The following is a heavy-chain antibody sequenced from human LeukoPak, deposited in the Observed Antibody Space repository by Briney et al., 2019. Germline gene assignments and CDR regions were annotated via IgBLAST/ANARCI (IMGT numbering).Heavy chain of an antibody. CDR2: MNPNSGNT. Sequence: ASVKVSCKASGYTFTSYDINWVRQAIGQGLEWMGWMNPNSGNTGYAQKFQGRVTMTRNTSISTAYMELSSLRSEDTAVYYCARVDSSGWRIDIWGQGTMVTVSS. D-gene: IGHD6-19*01. J-gene: IGHJ3*02. V-gene: IGHV1-8*01. CDR1: GYTFTSYD. CDR3: ARVDSSGWRIDI.